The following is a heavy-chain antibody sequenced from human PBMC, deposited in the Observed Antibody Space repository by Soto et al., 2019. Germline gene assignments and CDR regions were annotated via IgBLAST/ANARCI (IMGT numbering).Heavy chain of an antibody. J-gene: IGHJ4*02. CDR2: INADNGNT. Sequence: ASVKVSCKASGYTFTSYAMHWVRQAPGQRLEWMGWINADNGNTKYAQKLQGRVTMTTDTSASTAYMELRSLRSDDTAVYYCARHIGYCISTSCYIFDYWGQGTLVTVSS. D-gene: IGHD2-2*01. CDR1: GYTFTSYA. V-gene: IGHV1-3*01. CDR3: ARHIGYCISTSCYIFDY.